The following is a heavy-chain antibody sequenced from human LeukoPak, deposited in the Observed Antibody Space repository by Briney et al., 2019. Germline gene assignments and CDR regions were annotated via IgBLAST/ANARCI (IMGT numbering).Heavy chain of an antibody. CDR3: GIGGAAAGQIDY. D-gene: IGHD6-13*01. Sequence: SVKLSRTASGGTFSSYSNSWVREPHAQGLEWVGSIITNFGTANYAQKFQGRVTTTTDESTNTHYMEERRLISGDSAVYYCGIGGAAAGQIDYGGQRSPVTVYS. J-gene: IGHJ4*02. V-gene: IGHV1-69*05. CDR1: GGTFSSYS. CDR2: IITNFGTA.